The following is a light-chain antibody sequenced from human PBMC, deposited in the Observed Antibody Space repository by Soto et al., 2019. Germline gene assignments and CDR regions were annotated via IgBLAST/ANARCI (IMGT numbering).Light chain of an antibody. V-gene: IGKV3D-15*01. CDR2: GTY. J-gene: IGKJ4*01. CDR3: QQYNKWPRT. CDR1: ERLTTN. Sequence: EIVMTQSPATLSVSPGEVVTLSCMSSERLTTNLAWYQQSPVQAPRLLIYGTYTRATGIPTRFSGSGTGTEFTLTISSQESEDFAVYYCQQYNKWPRTFGGGTKVDIK.